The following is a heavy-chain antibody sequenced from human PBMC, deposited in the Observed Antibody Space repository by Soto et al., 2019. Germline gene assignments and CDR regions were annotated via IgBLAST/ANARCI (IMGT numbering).Heavy chain of an antibody. J-gene: IGHJ5*02. CDR2: XIPXXGXA. V-gene: IGHV1-69*13. Sequence: SVKVSCKASGGTLNNYVLNCVRQAPGQGLEWXGAXIPXXGXAXXXQXXXGRVTITADLSTATVYMELSSLTSDDTATYYCARRPLTETTEWFDPWGQGTLVTVSS. CDR1: GGTLNNYV. CDR3: ARRPLTETTEWFDP. D-gene: IGHD1-7*01.